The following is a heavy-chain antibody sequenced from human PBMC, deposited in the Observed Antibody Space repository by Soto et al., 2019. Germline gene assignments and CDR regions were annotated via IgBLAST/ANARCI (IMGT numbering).Heavy chain of an antibody. CDR2: IWYDGSNR. Sequence: QVQLVESGGGVVQPGRSLRLSCAASGFSFSYYGMHWVRQAPGKGLEWVAVIWYDGSNRHYADSVKGRFTISRDNSKNTLYLQMSSLRAEDTAVYYCARDRYHDSSGYSGIANDAFDIWGQGTMVTVSS. CDR3: ARDRYHDSSGYSGIANDAFDI. V-gene: IGHV3-33*01. J-gene: IGHJ3*02. D-gene: IGHD3-22*01. CDR1: GFSFSYYG.